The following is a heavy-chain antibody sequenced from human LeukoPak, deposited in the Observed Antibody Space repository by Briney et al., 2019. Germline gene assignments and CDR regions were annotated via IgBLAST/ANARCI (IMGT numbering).Heavy chain of an antibody. CDR3: ARDYYYDRSGYYYPRY. CDR2: IIPIFGTA. Sequence: SVKVSCKASGGTFSSYAISWVRQAPGQGLEWMGGIIPIFGTANYAQKFQGRVTITADESTSTAYMELSSLRSEDTAVYYCARDYYYDRSGYYYPRYWGQGTLVTVSS. V-gene: IGHV1-69*13. J-gene: IGHJ4*02. D-gene: IGHD3-22*01. CDR1: GGTFSSYA.